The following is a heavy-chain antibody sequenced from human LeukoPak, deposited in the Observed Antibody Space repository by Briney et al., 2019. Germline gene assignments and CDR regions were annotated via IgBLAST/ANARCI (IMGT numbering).Heavy chain of an antibody. CDR3: AREGYDILTGYWFDY. CDR1: GFTVSSNY. Sequence: GGPLRLSCAASGFTVSSNYMSWVRQAPGKGLEWVSVIYSGGSTYYADSVKGRFTISRHNSKNTLYLQMNSLRAEDTAVYYCAREGYDILTGYWFDYWGQGTLVTVSS. D-gene: IGHD3-9*01. CDR2: IYSGGST. V-gene: IGHV3-53*04. J-gene: IGHJ4*02.